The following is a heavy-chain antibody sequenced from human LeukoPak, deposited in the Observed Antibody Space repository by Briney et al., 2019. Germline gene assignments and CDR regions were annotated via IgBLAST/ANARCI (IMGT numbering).Heavy chain of an antibody. V-gene: IGHV4-31*03. J-gene: IGHJ5*02. CDR1: GGSISSGGYY. D-gene: IGHD4-17*01. CDR2: IYYSGGT. Sequence: SETLSLTCTVSGGSISSGGYYWSWIRQHPGKGLEWIGYIYYSGGTYYNPSLKSRVTISVDTSKNQFSLKLSSVTAADTAVYYCARPTTVTTPNWFDPWGQGTLVTVSS. CDR3: ARPTTVTTPNWFDP.